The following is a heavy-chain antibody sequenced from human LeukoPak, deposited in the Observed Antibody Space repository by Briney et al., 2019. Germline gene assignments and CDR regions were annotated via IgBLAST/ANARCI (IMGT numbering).Heavy chain of an antibody. J-gene: IGHJ4*02. CDR2: INHSGST. D-gene: IGHD6-13*01. CDR3: ARGFRVPKWSVYSSSGGPFDY. Sequence: SETLSLTCAVYGGSFSGYYWSWIRQPPGKGLEWIGEINHSGSTNYNPSLKSRVTISVDTSKNQFSLKLSSVTAADTAVYYWARGFRVPKWSVYSSSGGPFDYWGEGTLVTVSS. V-gene: IGHV4-34*01. CDR1: GGSFSGYY.